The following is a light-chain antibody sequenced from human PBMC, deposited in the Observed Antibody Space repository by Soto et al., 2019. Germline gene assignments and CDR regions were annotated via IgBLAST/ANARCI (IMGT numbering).Light chain of an antibody. CDR2: GAS. J-gene: IGKJ4*01. CDR1: QSIGSN. CDR3: QQYNAWPPELT. V-gene: IGKV3-15*01. Sequence: EIVLTQSPDTLSVSPGESATLSCRASQSIGSNLAWYQQKPGQPPRLLIYGASTRATGIPATFSGSGSGTEFTLTVSSLQSEDFAVYYCQQYNAWPPELTLGGGTKVDIK.